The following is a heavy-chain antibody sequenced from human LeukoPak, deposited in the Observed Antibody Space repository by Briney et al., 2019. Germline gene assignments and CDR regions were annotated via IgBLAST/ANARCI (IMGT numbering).Heavy chain of an antibody. CDR2: IYTSGST. D-gene: IGHD6-19*01. Sequence: SETLSLTCTVSGGSISSYNWSWIRQPAGKGLEWIGRIYTSGSTNYNPSLKSRVTMSVDTSKNQFSLKLSSVTAADTAVYYCARDWYSSGWDGAFDIWGQGTMVTVSS. CDR3: ARDWYSSGWDGAFDI. CDR1: GGSISSYN. J-gene: IGHJ3*02. V-gene: IGHV4-4*07.